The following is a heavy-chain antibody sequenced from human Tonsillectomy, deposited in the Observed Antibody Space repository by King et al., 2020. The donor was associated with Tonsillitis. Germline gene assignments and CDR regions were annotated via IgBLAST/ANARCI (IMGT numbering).Heavy chain of an antibody. CDR1: GGSITRGYYY. D-gene: IGHD4-23*01. V-gene: IGHV4-39*01. Sequence: QLQESGPGLVKPSETLSLTCTVSGGSITRGYYYWGWIRQPPGKGLEWIGTIYYSGSTYYNPSLKSRVTISVDTSKNQFSLKLTSVTAADTAVYYCARHRDYGGIPFDYWGQGTLVTVSS. CDR2: IYYSGST. CDR3: ARHRDYGGIPFDY. J-gene: IGHJ4*02.